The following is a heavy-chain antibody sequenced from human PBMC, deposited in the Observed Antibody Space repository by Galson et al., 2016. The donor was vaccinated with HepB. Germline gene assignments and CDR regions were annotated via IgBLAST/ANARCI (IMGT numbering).Heavy chain of an antibody. Sequence: SLRLSCAASGFTFSSYWMDWVRQAPGKGLVWVSRINSDGSSTSYADSVKGRFTISRDNAKNTLHLQMNSLRAEDTAVYYCARDGGITGTTDWFDPWGQGTLVTVSS. J-gene: IGHJ5*02. V-gene: IGHV3-74*01. D-gene: IGHD1-7*01. CDR1: GFTFSSYW. CDR2: INSDGSST. CDR3: ARDGGITGTTDWFDP.